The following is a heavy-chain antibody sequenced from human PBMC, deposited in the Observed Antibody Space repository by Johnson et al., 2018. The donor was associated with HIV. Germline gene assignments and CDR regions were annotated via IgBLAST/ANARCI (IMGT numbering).Heavy chain of an antibody. V-gene: IGHV3-11*04. Sequence: QVQLVESGGGLVKPGGSLRLSCAGSGFTFSDHYMSWVRQAPGKGLEWVSYISSSGSTIYYADSVKGRFTISRDNAKNSLYLKMNSLRGEDSAVYYCVRDRGTVVIWSGVAFDIWGQGTMVTVSA. CDR1: GFTFSDHY. CDR3: VRDRGTVVIWSGVAFDI. D-gene: IGHD3-22*01. CDR2: ISSSGSTI. J-gene: IGHJ3*02.